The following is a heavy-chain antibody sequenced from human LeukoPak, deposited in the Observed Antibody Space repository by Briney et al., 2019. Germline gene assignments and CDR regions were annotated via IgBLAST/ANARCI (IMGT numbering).Heavy chain of an antibody. J-gene: IGHJ4*02. Sequence: ASVKVSCKASGYTFTSYGISWVRQAPGQGLEWMGWISAYNGNTNYAQKFQGRVTMTRDTSISTAYMELSSLRYDDTAFYYCARDSRSSGFHFDYWGQGTLVTVSS. D-gene: IGHD6-6*01. CDR3: ARDSRSSGFHFDY. CDR2: ISAYNGNT. V-gene: IGHV1-18*01. CDR1: GYTFTSYG.